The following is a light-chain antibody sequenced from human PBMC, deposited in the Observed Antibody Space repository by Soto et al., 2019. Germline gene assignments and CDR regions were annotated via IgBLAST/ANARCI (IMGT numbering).Light chain of an antibody. CDR3: CSSAGTYTSV. CDR2: DVS. J-gene: IGLJ3*02. V-gene: IGLV2-11*01. Sequence: QSVLTQPRSVSGSPGQSVTISCTGTSSDVGGYNYVSWYQQHPGKAPKLMISDVSKRPSGVPDRFSGSKSGNTASLTISGLPAEDEADYYCCSSAGTYTSVFGGGTKVTVL. CDR1: SSDVGGYNY.